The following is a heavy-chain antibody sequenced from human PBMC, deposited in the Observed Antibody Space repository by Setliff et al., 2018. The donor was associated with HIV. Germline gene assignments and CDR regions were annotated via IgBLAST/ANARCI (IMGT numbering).Heavy chain of an antibody. CDR2: IIPILGIA. J-gene: IGHJ4*02. CDR1: GGNFSSYA. Sequence: ASVKVSCKASGGNFSSYAISWVRQAPGQGLEWMGGIIPILGIANYAQKFKGRVTITADESTSTAYMELSSLRSEYTAVYYCARGDYYDSSGYVRALDYWGQGTLVTVSS. CDR3: ARGDYYDSSGYVRALDY. V-gene: IGHV1-69*10. D-gene: IGHD3-22*01.